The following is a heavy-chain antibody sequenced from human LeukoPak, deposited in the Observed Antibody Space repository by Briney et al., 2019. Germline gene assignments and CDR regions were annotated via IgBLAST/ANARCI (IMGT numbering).Heavy chain of an antibody. D-gene: IGHD4-17*01. V-gene: IGHV4-59*02. CDR2: MYYSGST. J-gene: IGHJ2*01. Sequence: WDTLSLLCTVSGRPVSSYYWRWLRQPPGKGLEGLGYMYYSGSTNYNPSLKGRVTISIDTPKNQFSLKLNSVTAADTAVYYWACYGEYWDWYFDLWGRGTPVTVSP. CDR3: ACYGEYWDWYFDL. CDR1: GRPVSSYY.